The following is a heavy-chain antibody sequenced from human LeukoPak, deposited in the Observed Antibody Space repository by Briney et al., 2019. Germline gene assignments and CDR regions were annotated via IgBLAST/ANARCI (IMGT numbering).Heavy chain of an antibody. CDR1: GVDISSYY. CDR3: ARQIAAAGT. D-gene: IGHD6-13*01. CDR2: IYYSGST. Sequence: SETLSLTSTVSGVDISSYYWSWIRQPPGKGLEWIGYIYYSGSTNYNPSLKSRVTISVDTSKNQFSLKLSSGTAADTAVYYCARQIAAAGTWRQGTLVTVSS. J-gene: IGHJ5*02. V-gene: IGHV4-59*01.